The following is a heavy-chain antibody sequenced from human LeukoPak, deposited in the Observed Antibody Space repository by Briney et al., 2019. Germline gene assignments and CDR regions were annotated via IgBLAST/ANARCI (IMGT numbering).Heavy chain of an antibody. CDR3: ARARDPYDSSGYYLDY. CDR2: FDPEDGET. V-gene: IGHV1-24*01. D-gene: IGHD3-22*01. Sequence: ASVKVSCKVSGYTLTELSMHWVRQAPGKGLEWMGGFDPEDGETIYAQKFQGRVTITADESTSTAYMELSSLRSEDTAVYYCARARDPYDSSGYYLDYWGQGTLVTVSS. J-gene: IGHJ4*02. CDR1: GYTLTELS.